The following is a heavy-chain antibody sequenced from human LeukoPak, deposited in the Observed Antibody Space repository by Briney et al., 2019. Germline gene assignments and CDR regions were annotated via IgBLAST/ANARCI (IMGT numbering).Heavy chain of an antibody. Sequence: PGGSLRLSCAASGFTFGQFAEHWVRQAPGKGLEWVADISHDGRNTYYADSVKGRFTISRDNSKNTLYLQMNSLRTEDTAVYYCARDSNSDFWSGYYTNYFDYWGQGTLVTVSS. V-gene: IGHV3-30*04. D-gene: IGHD3-3*01. J-gene: IGHJ4*02. CDR2: ISHDGRNT. CDR1: GFTFGQFA. CDR3: ARDSNSDFWSGYYTNYFDY.